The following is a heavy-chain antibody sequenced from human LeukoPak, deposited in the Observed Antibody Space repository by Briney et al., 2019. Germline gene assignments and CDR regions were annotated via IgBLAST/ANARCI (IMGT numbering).Heavy chain of an antibody. J-gene: IGHJ4*02. Sequence: GRSLRLSCAASGFTFSSYGMHWVRQAPGKGLEWVAIISFDGSKKYYADSVKGRFTISRDNSKNTLYLQMNSLRAEDTAVYYCAKDLSGAIVVVPAAFDYWGQGTLVTVSS. CDR2: ISFDGSKK. V-gene: IGHV3-30*18. CDR1: GFTFSSYG. CDR3: AKDLSGAIVVVPAAFDY. D-gene: IGHD2-2*01.